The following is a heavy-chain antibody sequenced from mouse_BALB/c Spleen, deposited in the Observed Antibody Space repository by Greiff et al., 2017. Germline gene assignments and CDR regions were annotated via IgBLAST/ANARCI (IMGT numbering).Heavy chain of an antibody. CDR1: GFSLTSYG. CDR3: ARSPYYRYDEFAY. V-gene: IGHV2-4-1*01. D-gene: IGHD2-14*01. J-gene: IGHJ3*01. CDR2: IWSGGST. Sequence: VQGVESGPGLVQPSQSLSITCTVSGFSLTSYGVHWVRQSPGKGLEWLGVIWSGGSTDYNAAFISRLSISKDNSKSQVFFKMNSLQADDTAIYYCARSPYYRYDEFAYWGQGTLVTVSA.